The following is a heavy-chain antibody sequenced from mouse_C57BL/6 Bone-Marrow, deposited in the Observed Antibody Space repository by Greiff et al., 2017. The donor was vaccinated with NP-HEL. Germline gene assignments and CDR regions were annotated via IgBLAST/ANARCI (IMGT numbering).Heavy chain of an antibody. CDR3: ARQLRLYYFDY. J-gene: IGHJ2*01. CDR2: IDPSDSYT. V-gene: IGHV1-50*01. D-gene: IGHD3-2*02. Sequence: QVHVKQPGAELVKPGASVKLSCKASGYTFTSYWMQWVKQRPGQGLEWIGEIDPSDSYTNYNQKFKGKATLTVDTSSSTAYMQLSSLTSEDSAVYYCARQLRLYYFDYWGQGTTLTVSS. CDR1: GYTFTSYW.